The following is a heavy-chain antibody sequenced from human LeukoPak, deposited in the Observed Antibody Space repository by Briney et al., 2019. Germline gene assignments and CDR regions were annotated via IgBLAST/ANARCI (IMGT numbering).Heavy chain of an antibody. V-gene: IGHV3-23*01. Sequence: GGSLRLSCAASGFTFSNYAMSWVRQAPGKGLGWVSAISGSGGSTYYADSVKGRFTISRDNSKNTLYLQMNSLRAEDTAVYYCAKDRGGAARRSPFYDYWGQGTLVTVSS. J-gene: IGHJ4*02. CDR3: AKDRGGAARRSPFYDY. D-gene: IGHD6-6*01. CDR2: ISGSGGST. CDR1: GFTFSNYA.